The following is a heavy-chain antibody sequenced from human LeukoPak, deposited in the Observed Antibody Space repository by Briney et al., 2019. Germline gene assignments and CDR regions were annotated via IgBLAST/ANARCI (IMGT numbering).Heavy chain of an antibody. CDR1: GFTFSSYN. Sequence: GGSLRLSCAASGFTFSSYNMNWVRQAPGKGLEWVSSIDTTSAFIFYGDSMKGRVTISRDNAKNSLYLQMNSLRAEDTAVYYCARDLYRIVVVPHYFDYWGQGTLVTVSS. J-gene: IGHJ4*02. D-gene: IGHD3-22*01. CDR2: IDTTSAFI. CDR3: ARDLYRIVVVPHYFDY. V-gene: IGHV3-21*06.